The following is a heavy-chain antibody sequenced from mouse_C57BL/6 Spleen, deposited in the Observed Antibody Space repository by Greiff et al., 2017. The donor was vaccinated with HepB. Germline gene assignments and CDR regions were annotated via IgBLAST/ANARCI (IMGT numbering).Heavy chain of an antibody. J-gene: IGHJ4*01. CDR2: ISYDGSN. Sequence: EVKLVESGPGLVKPSQSLSLTCSVTGYSITSGYYWNWIRQFPGNKLEWMGYISYDGSNNYNPSLKNRISITRDTSKNQFFLKLNSVTTEDTATYYCARDPAGTRAMDYWGQGTSVTVSS. D-gene: IGHD4-1*01. CDR3: ARDPAGTRAMDY. CDR1: GYSITSGYY. V-gene: IGHV3-6*01.